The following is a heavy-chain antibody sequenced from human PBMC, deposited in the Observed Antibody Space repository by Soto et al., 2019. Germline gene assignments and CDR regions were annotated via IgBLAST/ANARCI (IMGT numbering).Heavy chain of an antibody. J-gene: IGHJ4*02. V-gene: IGHV3-21*01. CDR2: ISSSSSYI. D-gene: IGHD2-15*01. Sequence: GGSLRLSCAASGFTFSSYSMNWVRQAPGKGLEWVSSISSSSSYIYYADSVKGRFTISRDNAKNSLYLQMNSLRAEDTAVYYCARDDQVVVVAATHHRFDYWGQGTLVTVSS. CDR3: ARDDQVVVVAATHHRFDY. CDR1: GFTFSSYS.